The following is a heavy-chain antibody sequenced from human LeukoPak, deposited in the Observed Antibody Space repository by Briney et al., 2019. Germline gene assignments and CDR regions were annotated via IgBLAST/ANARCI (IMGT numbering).Heavy chain of an antibody. CDR3: ARDNNWNYPIDY. CDR1: GFTFSSYS. J-gene: IGHJ4*02. Sequence: PGGSLRLSCAASGFTFSSYSMNRVRQAPGKGLEWVSSISSSSSYIYYADSVKGRFTISRDNAKNSLYLQMNSLRAEDTAVYYCARDNNWNYPIDYWGQGTLVTVSS. CDR2: ISSSSSYI. V-gene: IGHV3-21*01. D-gene: IGHD1-7*01.